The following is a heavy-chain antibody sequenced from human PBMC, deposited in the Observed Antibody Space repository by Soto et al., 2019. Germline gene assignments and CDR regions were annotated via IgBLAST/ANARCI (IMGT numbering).Heavy chain of an antibody. V-gene: IGHV4-34*01. CDR1: GGSFSGYY. CDR2: INHSGST. J-gene: IGHJ5*02. Sequence: SETLSLTCAVYGGSFSGYYWSWIRQPPGKGLEWIGEINHSGSTNYNPSLKSRVTISVDTSKNQFSLKLSSVTAADTAVYYCARGNIVDCSGGSCYSTYWFDPWGQGTLVTVSS. CDR3: ARGNIVDCSGGSCYSTYWFDP. D-gene: IGHD2-15*01.